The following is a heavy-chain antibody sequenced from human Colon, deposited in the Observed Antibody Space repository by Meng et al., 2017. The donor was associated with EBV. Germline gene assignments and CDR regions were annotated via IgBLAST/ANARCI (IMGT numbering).Heavy chain of an antibody. J-gene: IGHJ2*01. CDR1: GGTNGSSNW. D-gene: IGHD2/OR15-2a*01. CDR2: IFHSGIT. V-gene: IGHV4-4*02. CDR3: MRDLLVLENNEV. Sequence: EAGQELVKASENLSLTSAVSGGTNGSSNWWSGARQSTEKGLEWIGEIFHSGITNYNPSLQSRVTISVDKSKNQSSLEVTSVTAADTAIYYCMRDLLVLENNEVWGRGTLVTVSS.